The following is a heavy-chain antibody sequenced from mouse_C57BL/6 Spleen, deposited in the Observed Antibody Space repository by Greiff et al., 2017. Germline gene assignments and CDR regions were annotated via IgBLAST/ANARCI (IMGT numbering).Heavy chain of an antibody. CDR1: GFTFSDYG. CDR2: ISSGSSTI. D-gene: IGHD2-4*01. J-gene: IGHJ2*01. CDR3: ARPSGLYYDYYFDY. V-gene: IGHV5-17*01. Sequence: EVMLVESGGGLVKPGGSLKLSCAASGFTFSDYGMHWVRQAPEKGLEWVAYISSGSSTIYYADTVKGLFTISRDNAKNTLFLQMTSLRSEDTAMYYCARPSGLYYDYYFDYWGQGTTLTVSS.